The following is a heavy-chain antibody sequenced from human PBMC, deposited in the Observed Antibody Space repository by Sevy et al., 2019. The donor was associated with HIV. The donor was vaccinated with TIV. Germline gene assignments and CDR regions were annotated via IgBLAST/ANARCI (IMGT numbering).Heavy chain of an antibody. CDR2: ISGSGGST. CDR3: ATEDYYDSSGYYPLGDDY. CDR1: GFTFNSYW. Sequence: GGSLRLSCAASGFTFNSYWMSWVRQAPGKGLEWVSAISGSGGSTYYADSVKGRFTISRDNSKNTLYLQMNSLRAEDTAVYYCATEDYYDSSGYYPLGDDYWGQGTLVTVSS. V-gene: IGHV3-23*01. D-gene: IGHD3-22*01. J-gene: IGHJ4*02.